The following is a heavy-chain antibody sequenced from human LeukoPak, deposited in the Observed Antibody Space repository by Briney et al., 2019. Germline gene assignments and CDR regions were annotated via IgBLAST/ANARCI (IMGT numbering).Heavy chain of an antibody. D-gene: IGHD1-26*01. CDR3: ARDMRGSYYLTDY. V-gene: IGHV3-21*01. CDR2: ISSSSSYI. J-gene: IGHJ4*02. CDR1: GFTFSNYN. Sequence: PGGSLRLSCAASGFTFSNYNMNWVRQAPGKGLEWVSFISSSSSYIYYADSVKGRFTISRDNAKNSLYLQMNGLRAEDTAVYYCARDMRGSYYLTDYWGQGTLVTVSS.